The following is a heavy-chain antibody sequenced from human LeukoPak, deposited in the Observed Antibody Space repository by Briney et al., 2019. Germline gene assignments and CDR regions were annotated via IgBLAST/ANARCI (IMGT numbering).Heavy chain of an antibody. CDR1: GYTFTGYY. D-gene: IGHD6-13*01. Sequence: GASVKVSCKASGYTFTGYYMHWVRQAPGQGLEWMGWINPNSGGTNYAQKFQGWVTMTRDTSISTAYMELSRLRSDDTAVYYCARGGAAAGSPIKPPDDYWGQGTLVTVSS. CDR3: ARGGAAAGSPIKPPDDY. J-gene: IGHJ4*02. CDR2: INPNSGGT. V-gene: IGHV1-2*04.